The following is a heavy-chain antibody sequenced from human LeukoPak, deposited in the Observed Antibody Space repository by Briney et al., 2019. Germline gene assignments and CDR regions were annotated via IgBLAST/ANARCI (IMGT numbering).Heavy chain of an antibody. CDR2: IYHSGST. CDR1: GYSISSGYY. J-gene: IGHJ3*02. CDR3: ASYCSSTSCFASDAFDI. Sequence: SETLSLTCTVSGYSISSGYYWGWIRPPPGKGLEWIGIIYHSGSTYYNPSIKSRVTISVDTSKNQFSLKLSSVTAADTAVYYCASYCSSTSCFASDAFDIWGQGTMVTVSS. V-gene: IGHV4-38-2*02. D-gene: IGHD2-2*01.